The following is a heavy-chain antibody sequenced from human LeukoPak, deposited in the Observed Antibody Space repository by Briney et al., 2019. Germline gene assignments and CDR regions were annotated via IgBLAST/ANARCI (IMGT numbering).Heavy chain of an antibody. J-gene: IGHJ4*02. D-gene: IGHD3-22*01. CDR3: AKDQYYYDSSGTPFDY. CDR2: IRYDGSNK. Sequence: GGSLRLSCAASEFTFNNNGMHWVRQAPGKGLEWVAFIRYDGSNKYYADSVKGRFTISRDNSKNTLYLQMNSLRAEDTAVYYCAKDQYYYDSSGTPFDYWGQGTLVTVSS. CDR1: EFTFNNNG. V-gene: IGHV3-30*02.